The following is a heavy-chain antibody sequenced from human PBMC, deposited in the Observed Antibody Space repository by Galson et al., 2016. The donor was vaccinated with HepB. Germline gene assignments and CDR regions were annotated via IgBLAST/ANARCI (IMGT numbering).Heavy chain of an antibody. J-gene: IGHJ4*02. CDR2: IKQVGSAK. Sequence: SLRLSCAASGFTFSSYWMNWVRQAPGEGLEWVAIIKQVGSAKYYVDSLKGRFTISRDNAKNSLYLQMSSLRPEDTAVYYCALGQGFLADSWGQGTLVTVSS. CDR1: GFTFSSYW. CDR3: ALGQGFLADS. V-gene: IGHV3-7*05.